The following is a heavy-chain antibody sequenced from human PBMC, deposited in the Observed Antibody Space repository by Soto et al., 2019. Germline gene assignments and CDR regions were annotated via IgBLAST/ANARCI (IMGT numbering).Heavy chain of an antibody. D-gene: IGHD5-12*01. CDR2: IWYDGSNK. J-gene: IGHJ5*02. CDR3: ARDPERATIPWFHP. V-gene: IGHV3-33*01. Sequence: SVGLSCAASGFTISSYGMHWVRQAPGKGLEWVAVIWYDGSNKYYADSVKGRFTISRDNSKNTLYLQMNSLRAEDTAVYYCARDPERATIPWFHPRGPGPLVTVSS. CDR1: GFTISSYG.